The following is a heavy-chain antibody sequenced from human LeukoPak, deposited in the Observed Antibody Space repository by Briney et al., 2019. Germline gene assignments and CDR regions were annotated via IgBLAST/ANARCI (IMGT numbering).Heavy chain of an antibody. J-gene: IGHJ4*02. CDR3: VRGSLLRLGEY. V-gene: IGHV3-30*04. Sequence: GGSLRLSCAASGFTFSDYAVHWVRQAPGKGLEWVALISYDGRLKYYADSVKGRFPISRDNSKNTLYLQMNILRAEDTAVYYCVRGSLLRLGEYWGQGTLVTVSS. CDR2: ISYDGRLK. D-gene: IGHD3-10*01. CDR1: GFTFSDYA.